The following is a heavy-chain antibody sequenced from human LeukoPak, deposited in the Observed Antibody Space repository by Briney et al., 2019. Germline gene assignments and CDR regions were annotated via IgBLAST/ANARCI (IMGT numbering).Heavy chain of an antibody. V-gene: IGHV1-18*01. J-gene: IGHJ4*02. CDR3: ARGYSGYGPHDY. Sequence: ASVKVSCKASGYTFTSYEISWVRQAPGQGLEWTGWISAYSGKTSYAQNLQGRVTMTKDTSTTTAYMELRSLRPDDTAVYYCARGYSGYGPHDYWGQGTLVTVSS. CDR1: GYTFTSYE. CDR2: ISAYSGKT. D-gene: IGHD5-12*01.